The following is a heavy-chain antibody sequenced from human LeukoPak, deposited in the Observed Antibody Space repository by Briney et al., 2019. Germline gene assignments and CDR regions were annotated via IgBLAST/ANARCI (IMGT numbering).Heavy chain of an antibody. V-gene: IGHV4-34*01. J-gene: IGHJ6*02. Sequence: SETLSLTCAVYGGSFSGYYWSWIRQPPGKGLERIGEINHSGSTNYNPSLKSRVTISVDTSKNQFSLKLSSVTAADTAVYYCARASSGPRLRYYYYGMDVWGQGTTVTVSS. CDR2: INHSGST. D-gene: IGHD3-22*01. CDR3: ARASSGPRLRYYYYGMDV. CDR1: GGSFSGYY.